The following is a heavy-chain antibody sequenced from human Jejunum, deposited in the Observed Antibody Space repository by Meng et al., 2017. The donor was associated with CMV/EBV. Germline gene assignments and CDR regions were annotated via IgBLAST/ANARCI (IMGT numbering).Heavy chain of an antibody. V-gene: IGHV3-21*01. J-gene: IGHJ6*01. D-gene: IGHD1-1*01. Sequence: APSGFTFSNYNMNWVRQAPGKGLEWVSSISTSSSYIYYIDSLKGRLAISRDNAKNSLYLQLSSLTAEDTAVYYCARGGTSIGMDVWGQGTTVTVSS. CDR3: ARGGTSIGMDV. CDR2: ISTSSSYI. CDR1: GFTFSNYN.